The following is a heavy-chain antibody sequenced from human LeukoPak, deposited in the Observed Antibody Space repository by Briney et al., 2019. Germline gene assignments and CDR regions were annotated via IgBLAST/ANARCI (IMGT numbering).Heavy chain of an antibody. CDR2: IKPLGGDT. D-gene: IGHD5-18*01. Sequence: ASVKVSCKAFGYTFTTYFIHWVRQAPGQGHGWMGMIKPLGGDTTYAQKFQGRVTMTRDTSTSTGHMELRSLRSEDTAVYFCARGPNYSYGLLDYWGQGTQVTVTS. CDR1: GYTFTTYF. J-gene: IGHJ4*02. CDR3: ARGPNYSYGLLDY. V-gene: IGHV1-46*03.